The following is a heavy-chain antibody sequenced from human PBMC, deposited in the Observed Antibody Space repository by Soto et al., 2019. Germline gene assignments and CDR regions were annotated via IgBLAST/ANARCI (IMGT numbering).Heavy chain of an antibody. Sequence: GGSLTLSCAASGFTFSSYAMSWVRQAPGKELEWVSAISGSGGSTYYADSVKGRFTISRDNSKNTLYLQMNSLRVEYTAVFYCAKQMTTVTTRFDFWGQGTLVTVSS. J-gene: IGHJ4*02. D-gene: IGHD4-17*01. CDR2: ISGSGGST. CDR3: AKQMTTVTTRFDF. V-gene: IGHV3-23*01. CDR1: GFTFSSYA.